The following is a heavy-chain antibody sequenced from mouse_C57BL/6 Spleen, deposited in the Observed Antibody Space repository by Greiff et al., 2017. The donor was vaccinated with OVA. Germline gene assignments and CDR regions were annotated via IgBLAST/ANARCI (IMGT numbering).Heavy chain of an antibody. V-gene: IGHV1-26*01. J-gene: IGHJ4*01. D-gene: IGHD2-2*01. Sequence: VQLQQSGPELVKPGASVKISCKASGYTFTDYYMNWVKQSHGKSLEWIGDINPNNGGTSYNQKFKGKATLTVDKSSSTAYMELRSLTSEDSAVYYCARIHGYDYAMDYGGQGTSVTVSS. CDR1: GYTFTDYY. CDR2: INPNNGGT. CDR3: ARIHGYDYAMDY.